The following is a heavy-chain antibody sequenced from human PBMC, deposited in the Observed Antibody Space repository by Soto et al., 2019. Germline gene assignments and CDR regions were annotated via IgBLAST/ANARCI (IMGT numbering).Heavy chain of an antibody. D-gene: IGHD3-10*01. V-gene: IGHV4-34*01. Sequence: SETLSLTCAVYGGSFSGYYWSWIRQPPGKGLEWIGEINHSGSTNYNPSLKSRVTISVDTSKNQFSLKLSSVTAAETAVHYCARDRMGYSGSGRCVGLCHYYHGMDVWGQGTTVTVSS. CDR3: ARDRMGYSGSGRCVGLCHYYHGMDV. J-gene: IGHJ6*02. CDR1: GGSFSGYY. CDR2: INHSGST.